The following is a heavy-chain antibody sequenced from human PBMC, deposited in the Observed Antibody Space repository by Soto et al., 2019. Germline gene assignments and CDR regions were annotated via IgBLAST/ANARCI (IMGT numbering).Heavy chain of an antibody. CDR1: GGSMSSHS. J-gene: IGHJ5*02. CDR3: ARDLGYSSSSLGWFDP. Sequence: PSETLSLTCTVSGGSMSSHSWSWMRQPPGKGLEWIGCMHYSGSTNYNPSLKSRVTMSVDTSKNQFSLKLSSVSAADTAMYYCARDLGYSSSSLGWFDPWGQGTLVTVYS. V-gene: IGHV4-59*11. D-gene: IGHD6-6*01. CDR2: MHYSGST.